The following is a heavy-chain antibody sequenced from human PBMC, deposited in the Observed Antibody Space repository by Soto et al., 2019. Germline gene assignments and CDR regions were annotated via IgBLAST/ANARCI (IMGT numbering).Heavy chain of an antibody. Sequence: QVQLQESGPGLVKPSETLSLSCSVSGGSISGHYWSWVRQTPGKGLEWIGYMYYSGSTNYNPALKRRLTTSGDTSNNHFTLRLTSVTAADTAVYYCARGPYYDLIWNYYYMAVWGKGTTVTVSS. CDR2: MYYSGST. V-gene: IGHV4-59*08. J-gene: IGHJ6*03. CDR3: ARGPYYDLIWNYYYMAV. CDR1: GGSISGHY. D-gene: IGHD3-16*01.